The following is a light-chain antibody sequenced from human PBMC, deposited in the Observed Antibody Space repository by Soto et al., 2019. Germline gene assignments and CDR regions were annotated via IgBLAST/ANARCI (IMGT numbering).Light chain of an antibody. CDR1: SSDVGGYNY. V-gene: IGLV2-11*01. CDR2: DVS. CDR3: CSYAATYTWL. J-gene: IGLJ2*01. Sequence: QSALTQPRSVSGSPGQSVTISCTGTSSDVGGYNYVSWYQQHPGKAPKLMISDVSKRPSGVPDRFSGSKSGNTASLTISGLQAEDEADYYCCSYAATYTWLFGGGTKLTVL.